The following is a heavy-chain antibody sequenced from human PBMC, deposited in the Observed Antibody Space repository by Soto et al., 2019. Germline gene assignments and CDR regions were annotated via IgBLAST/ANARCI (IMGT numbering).Heavy chain of an antibody. CDR3: AREQYNWKI. CDR1: GDSIRSYY. CDR2: VFHTGNT. V-gene: IGHV4-59*01. J-gene: IGHJ4*02. Sequence: PSETLSLTCSVSGDSIRSYYWTWIRQPPGKGLQWIGYVFHTGNTNYNPSLKSRVTISEDASKKQVSLRLTSVTAADTAVYFCAREQYNWKIWGQGALVTVSS. D-gene: IGHD1-20*01.